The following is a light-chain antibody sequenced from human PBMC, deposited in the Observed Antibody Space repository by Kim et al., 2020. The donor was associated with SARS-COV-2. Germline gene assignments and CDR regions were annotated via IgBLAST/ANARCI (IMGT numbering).Light chain of an antibody. CDR2: DVS. J-gene: IGLJ1*01. V-gene: IGLV2-14*03. CDR3: SSYTSSSFIV. CDR1: SSDVGGYNY. Sequence: QSITISCTGTSSDVGGYNYVSWYQQHPGKAPKLMIYDVSNRPSGVSNRFSGSKSGNTASLTISGLQAEDEADYYCSSYTSSSFIVFGTGTKVTVL.